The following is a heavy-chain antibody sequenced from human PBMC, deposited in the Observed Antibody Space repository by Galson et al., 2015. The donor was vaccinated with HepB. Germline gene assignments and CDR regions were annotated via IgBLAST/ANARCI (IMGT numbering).Heavy chain of an antibody. Sequence: SLRLSCAAAGFPFGDYYISWFRQAPGKGLEWVSYISDTGDTKYYADSVKGRFTISTDNTENSLYLQMNSLGVEDTAVYYCAGRVGLNYWGQGTLVTVSS. CDR3: AGRVGLNY. J-gene: IGHJ4*02. D-gene: IGHD2-2*03. V-gene: IGHV3-11*01. CDR2: ISDTGDTK. CDR1: GFPFGDYY.